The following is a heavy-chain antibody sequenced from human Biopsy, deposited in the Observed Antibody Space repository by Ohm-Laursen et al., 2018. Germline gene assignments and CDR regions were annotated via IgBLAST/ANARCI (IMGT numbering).Heavy chain of an antibody. Sequence: GTLPLTCAVYSGSFSSNYWTWIRQPPGKGLEWIGEITHSGYTNYNPSLKSRVTVSVDTSKNQFSLKLSSVTAADTAVYYCASRLYGPNPIDYWGQGTLVTVSS. CDR3: ASRLYGPNPIDY. J-gene: IGHJ4*02. D-gene: IGHD2-8*01. CDR1: SGSFSSNY. V-gene: IGHV4-34*01. CDR2: ITHSGYT.